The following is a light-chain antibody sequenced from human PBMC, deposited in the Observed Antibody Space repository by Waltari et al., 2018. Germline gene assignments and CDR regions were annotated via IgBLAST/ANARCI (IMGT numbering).Light chain of an antibody. V-gene: IGLV1-40*01. CDR2: GNS. Sequence: QSVLTQPPSVSGAPGQRVTISCPGSSSNIGDGYDVHWYQQLPGTAPKRLIYGNSNRPSGVPDRFSGSKSGTSASLAITGLQAEDEADYYCQSYDSSLSGSVFGGGTKLTVL. CDR3: QSYDSSLSGSV. CDR1: SSNIGDGYD. J-gene: IGLJ2*01.